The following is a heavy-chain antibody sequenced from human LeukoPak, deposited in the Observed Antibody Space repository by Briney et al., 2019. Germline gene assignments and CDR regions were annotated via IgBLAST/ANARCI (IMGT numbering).Heavy chain of an antibody. Sequence: PGGSLRLSCAASGFTFSDHCMDWVRQAPGKGLEWVGRTRNKANSYTTEYAASVKGRFTISRDDSKNSLYLQMNSLKTKDTAVYYCARSRVYGYYYYGMDVWGQGTTVTVSS. CDR2: TRNKANSYTT. V-gene: IGHV3-72*01. CDR3: ARSRVYGYYYYGMDV. CDR1: GFTFSDHC. D-gene: IGHD4-17*01. J-gene: IGHJ6*02.